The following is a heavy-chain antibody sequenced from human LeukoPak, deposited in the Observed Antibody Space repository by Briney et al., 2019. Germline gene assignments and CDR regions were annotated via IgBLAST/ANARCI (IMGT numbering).Heavy chain of an antibody. CDR3: ARDPLIAVAGTMNYYGMDV. D-gene: IGHD6-19*01. Sequence: SETLSLTCAVYGGSFSGYYWSWIRQPPGKGLEWIGEINDSGSTNYNPSLKSRVTISVDTSKNQFSLKLSSVTAADTAVYYCARDPLIAVAGTMNYYGMDVWGKGTTVTVSS. CDR1: GGSFSGYY. V-gene: IGHV4-34*01. CDR2: INDSGST. J-gene: IGHJ6*04.